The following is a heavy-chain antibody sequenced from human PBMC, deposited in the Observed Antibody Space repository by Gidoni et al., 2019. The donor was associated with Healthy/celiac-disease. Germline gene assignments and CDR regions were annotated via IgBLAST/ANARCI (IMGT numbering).Heavy chain of an antibody. CDR1: GYTFTSYY. J-gene: IGHJ3*02. Sequence: QVQLVQSGAEVKKPGASVKVSCKASGYTFTSYYIHWVRQAPGQGLEWMGIINPSGGSTSYAQKFQGRVTMTRDTSTSTVYMELSSLRSEDTAVYYCARGPEGYYGSATGDAFDIWGQGTMVTVSS. CDR3: ARGPEGYYGSATGDAFDI. V-gene: IGHV1-46*01. D-gene: IGHD3-10*01. CDR2: INPSGGST.